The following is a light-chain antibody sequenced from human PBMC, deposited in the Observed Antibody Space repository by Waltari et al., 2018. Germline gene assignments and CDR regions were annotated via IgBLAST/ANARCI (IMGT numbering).Light chain of an antibody. CDR2: GAS. J-gene: IGKJ1*01. CDR1: QSVGRS. CDR3: QKYERLPAT. V-gene: IGKV3-20*01. Sequence: SCRASQSVGRSLVWYQQEPGHAPMLLIYGASTRATGVPDRFSGSGSGTDFSLTISRLEPEDFAVYYCQKYERLPATFGQGTRVEIK.